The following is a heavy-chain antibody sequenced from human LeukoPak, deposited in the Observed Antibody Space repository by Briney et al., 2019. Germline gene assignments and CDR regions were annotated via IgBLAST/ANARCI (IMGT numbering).Heavy chain of an antibody. Sequence: ASVKVSCKASGYTFINHGIKWVRQAPGQGLEWMGWINPYNTNTNYAQKLQGRVTMTTDTSTSTAYMELRSLRSDDTAVYYCARDIVVVAAAKGEVDYYYYYMDVWGKGTTVTVSS. CDR1: GYTFINHG. D-gene: IGHD2-2*01. J-gene: IGHJ6*03. CDR3: ARDIVVVAAAKGEVDYYYYYMDV. V-gene: IGHV1-18*01. CDR2: INPYNTNT.